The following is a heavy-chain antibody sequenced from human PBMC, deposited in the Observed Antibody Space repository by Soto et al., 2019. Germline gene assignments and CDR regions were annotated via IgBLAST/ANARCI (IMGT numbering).Heavy chain of an antibody. Sequence: EVQLVESGGGLVKPGESLRLSCAASGFIFSNAWMNWVRQAPGKGLEWVGRIKTKSDGGTVDYAAPVKGRFTISRDDSKNTLYLQINSLKTDDTAVYYCPTEVYSNGWYCSWGQGTLVTVSS. V-gene: IGHV3-15*07. D-gene: IGHD6-19*01. CDR1: GFIFSNAW. CDR2: IKTKSDGGTV. J-gene: IGHJ5*02. CDR3: PTEVYSNGWYCS.